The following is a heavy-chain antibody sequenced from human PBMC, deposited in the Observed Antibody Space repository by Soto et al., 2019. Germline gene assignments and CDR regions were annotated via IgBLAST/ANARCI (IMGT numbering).Heavy chain of an antibody. V-gene: IGHV4-59*01. Sequence: SETLSLTCTFSGSTIRGYYWSWIRQSPGKGLEWIGSIYYTGSTNNNPSLKSRLTISVDTSTNQFSLNLRSLTAADSAMYYCARGAESTLAAPDIWGQGTLVTVPS. CDR1: GSTIRGYY. J-gene: IGHJ4*02. D-gene: IGHD2-15*01. CDR3: ARGAESTLAAPDI. CDR2: IYYTGST.